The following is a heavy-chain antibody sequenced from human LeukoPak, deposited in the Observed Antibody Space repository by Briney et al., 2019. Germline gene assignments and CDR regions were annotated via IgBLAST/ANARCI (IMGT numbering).Heavy chain of an antibody. CDR3: ARADRLHGGPYLIGP. CDR2: INPNSGGT. J-gene: IGHJ5*02. Sequence: ASVKVSCKTSGYTFTDYYLHWVRQAPGQGLEWMGWINPNSGGTSSAQKFQGRVTMTRDTSITTVYMEVSWLTSDDTAIYHCARADRLHGGPYLIGPWGQGTLVTVSS. V-gene: IGHV1-2*02. D-gene: IGHD2-21*01. CDR1: GYTFTDYY.